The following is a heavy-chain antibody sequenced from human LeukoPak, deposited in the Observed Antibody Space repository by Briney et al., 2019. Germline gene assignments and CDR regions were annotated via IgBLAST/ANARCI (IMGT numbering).Heavy chain of an antibody. Sequence: ASVKVSCKASGYTFTSYGISWVRQAPGQGLEWMGWISAYNGNTNYAQKLQGRVTMTTDTSTSTAYMELSRLRSDDTAVYYCARYGGNIVVPAAILEFDPWGQGTLVTVSS. V-gene: IGHV1-18*01. CDR3: ARYGGNIVVPAAILEFDP. J-gene: IGHJ5*02. CDR1: GYTFTSYG. CDR2: ISAYNGNT. D-gene: IGHD2-2*02.